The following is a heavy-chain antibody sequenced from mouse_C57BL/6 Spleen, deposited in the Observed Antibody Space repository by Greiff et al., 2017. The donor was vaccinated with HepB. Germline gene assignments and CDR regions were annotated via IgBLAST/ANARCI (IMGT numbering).Heavy chain of an antibody. CDR2: IDPSDSYT. V-gene: IGHV1-69*01. CDR3: ARSRGNSWYFDV. Sequence: VQLQQPGAELVMPGASVKLSCKASGYTFTSYWMHWVKQRPGQGLEWIGEIDPSDSYTNYNQKFKGKSTLTVDKSSSTAYMQRSSLTSEDSAVYYCARSRGNSWYFDVWGTGTTVTVSS. J-gene: IGHJ1*03. D-gene: IGHD2-1*01. CDR1: GYTFTSYW.